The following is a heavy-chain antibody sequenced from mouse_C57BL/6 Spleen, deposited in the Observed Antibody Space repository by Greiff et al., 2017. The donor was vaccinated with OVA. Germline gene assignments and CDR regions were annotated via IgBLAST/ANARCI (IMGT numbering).Heavy chain of an antibody. CDR1: GYTFTSYW. CDR2: IHPNSGST. J-gene: IGHJ3*01. Sequence: VQLQQPGAELVKPGASVKLSCKASGYTFTSYWMHWVKQRPGQGLEWIGMIHPNSGSTNYNEKFKSKATLTVDKSSSTAYMQLSSLTSGDSAVYYCARHYGSSSSGAYWGQGTLVTVSA. D-gene: IGHD1-1*01. V-gene: IGHV1-64*01. CDR3: ARHYGSSSSGAY.